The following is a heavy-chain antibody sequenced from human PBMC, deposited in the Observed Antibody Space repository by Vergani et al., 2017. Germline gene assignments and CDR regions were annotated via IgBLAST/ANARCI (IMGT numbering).Heavy chain of an antibody. D-gene: IGHD3-9*01. V-gene: IGHV3-64*01. Sequence: EVQLVESGGGLVQPGGSLRLSCAASGFTFSSYAMHWVRQAPGKGLEYVSAISSNGGSTYYANSVKGRFTISRDNSKNTLYLQMGSLIAEDMAVYYCARGAYYDILTGYMWGQGTLVTVSS. J-gene: IGHJ4*02. CDR2: ISSNGGST. CDR1: GFTFSSYA. CDR3: ARGAYYDILTGYM.